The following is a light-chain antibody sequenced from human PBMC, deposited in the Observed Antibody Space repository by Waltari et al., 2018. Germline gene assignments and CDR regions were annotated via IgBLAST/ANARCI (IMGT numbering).Light chain of an antibody. V-gene: IGLV2-23*02. CDR1: SSDVGSYKL. CDR2: EVS. Sequence: QSALTQPASVSGSPGQSNTIPCTGMSSDVGSYKLVSWDPQFPGRAPQLIIYEVSRRPAGISERVSGSKSGNTASLTISGLRAEDEADYYCCSYAGPATFVVFGGGTKLTVL. CDR3: CSYAGPATFVV. J-gene: IGLJ2*01.